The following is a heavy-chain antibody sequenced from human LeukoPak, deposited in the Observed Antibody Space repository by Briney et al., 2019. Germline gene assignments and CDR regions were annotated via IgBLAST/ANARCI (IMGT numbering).Heavy chain of an antibody. CDR1: GGSISSYY. CDR2: IYYSGST. Sequence: SETLSLTCTVSGGSISSYYWSWIRQPPGKGLEWIGYIYYSGSTNYNPSLKSRVTISVDTSKNQFSLKLSSVTAADTAVYYCARHVRKHPGHAFDIWGQGTMVTVSS. V-gene: IGHV4-59*08. CDR3: ARHVRKHPGHAFDI. J-gene: IGHJ3*02.